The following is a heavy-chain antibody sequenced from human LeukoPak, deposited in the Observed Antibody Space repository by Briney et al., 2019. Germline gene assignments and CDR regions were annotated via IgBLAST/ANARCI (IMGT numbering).Heavy chain of an antibody. D-gene: IGHD1-1*01. CDR2: MYISGST. Sequence: SETLSLTCTVSGGSISSYYWTWIRQPAGKGLEWIGRMYISGSTNYNPSLKSRATMSLDMSKNQFPLKLTSVTAADTAVYYCARAGTNWPVNYLDVWGKGTTVTVSS. J-gene: IGHJ6*03. CDR1: GGSISSYY. V-gene: IGHV4-4*07. CDR3: ARAGTNWPVNYLDV.